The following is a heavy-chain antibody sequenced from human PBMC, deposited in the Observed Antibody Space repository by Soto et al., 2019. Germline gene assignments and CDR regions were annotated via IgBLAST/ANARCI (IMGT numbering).Heavy chain of an antibody. J-gene: IGHJ5*02. Sequence: SETLSLTCTVSGGSISNSSYYWGWIRQPPGKGLEWIGRISYSGNTYYNPSLNSRVTVSVDTSKNQFSLKVRSVTAADTAVYYCVRPFETFSGWFDPWGQGTLVTVSS. D-gene: IGHD3-10*01. CDR1: GGSISNSSYY. CDR3: VRPFETFSGWFDP. CDR2: ISYSGNT. V-gene: IGHV4-39*01.